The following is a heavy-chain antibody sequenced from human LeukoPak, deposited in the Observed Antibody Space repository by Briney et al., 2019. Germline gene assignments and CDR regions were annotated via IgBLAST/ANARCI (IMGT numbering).Heavy chain of an antibody. J-gene: IGHJ4*02. V-gene: IGHV3-23*01. Sequence: GGSLRLSCVASGFTFSDYYMSWIRQAPGKGLEWVSAISGSGGSTYYADSVKGRFTISRDNSKNTLYLQMNSLRAEDTAVYYCAKGRYDYVWGSWYYFDYWGQGTLVTVSS. CDR1: GFTFSDYY. CDR3: AKGRYDYVWGSWYYFDY. D-gene: IGHD3-16*01. CDR2: ISGSGGST.